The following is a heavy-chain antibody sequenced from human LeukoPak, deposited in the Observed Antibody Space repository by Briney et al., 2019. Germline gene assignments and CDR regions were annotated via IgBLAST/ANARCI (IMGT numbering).Heavy chain of an antibody. CDR3: ARDGGFVIDY. CDR2: TYYRSKWYN. V-gene: IGHV6-1*01. D-gene: IGHD2-15*01. CDR1: GDSVSSNSVT. Sequence: SQTLSLTCAISGDSVSSNSVTWHWIRQSPSRGLEWLGRTYYRSKWYNNYAVSVKSRITINPDTSNNQFFLHLNSVTPEDTAVYYCARDGGFVIDYWGQGTLVTVSS. J-gene: IGHJ4*02.